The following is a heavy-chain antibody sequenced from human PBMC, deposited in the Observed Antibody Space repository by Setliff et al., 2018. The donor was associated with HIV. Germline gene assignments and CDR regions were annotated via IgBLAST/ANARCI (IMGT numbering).Heavy chain of an antibody. CDR2: SNHSGST. V-gene: IGHV4-34*01. D-gene: IGHD2-2*01. CDR1: GGSFSGYY. J-gene: IGHJ4*02. Sequence: SETLSLTCDVYGGSFSGYYWSWIRQPPGKGLEWIGESNHSGSTNYNPSLKGRVTVSLDTSKKQLALKLRSVTAADTAVYYCAKEGGYCSGTTCFGFDYWGQGTLVTVSS. CDR3: AKEGGYCSGTTCFGFDY.